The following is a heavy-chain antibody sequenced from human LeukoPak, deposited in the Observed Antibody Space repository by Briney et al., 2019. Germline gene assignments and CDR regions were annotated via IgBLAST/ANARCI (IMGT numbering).Heavy chain of an antibody. V-gene: IGHV4-34*01. CDR3: ARGTGALWYYDSSGYSLDY. CDR1: GGSFSGYY. Sequence: SETLSLTCAVYGGSFSGYYWSWIRQPPGKGLEWIGEINHSGSTNYNPSLKSRVTISVDTSKNQFSLKPSSVTAADTAVYYCARGTGALWYYDSSGYSLDYWGQGTLVTVSS. CDR2: INHSGST. J-gene: IGHJ4*02. D-gene: IGHD3-22*01.